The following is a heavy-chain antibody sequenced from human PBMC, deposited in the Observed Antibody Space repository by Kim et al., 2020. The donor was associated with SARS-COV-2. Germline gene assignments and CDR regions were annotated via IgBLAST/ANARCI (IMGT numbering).Heavy chain of an antibody. D-gene: IGHD6-19*01. CDR1: GASITKYY. V-gene: IGHV4-59*08. J-gene: IGHJ4*02. CDR2: ISNSATT. CDR3: ARRGHGSGCGHLDS. Sequence: SETLSLTCDVSGASITKYYWTWIRQPPGKGLEWIAYISNSATTKYNSSLESRVTMSLDTSKNQLSLSLTSVTAADTAIYYCARRGHGSGCGHLDSWGPG.